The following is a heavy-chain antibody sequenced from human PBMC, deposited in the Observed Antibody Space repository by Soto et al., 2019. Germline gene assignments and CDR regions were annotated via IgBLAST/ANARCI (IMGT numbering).Heavy chain of an antibody. CDR1: GFTFSSYS. J-gene: IGHJ4*02. V-gene: IGHV3-21*01. Sequence: PGGSLRLSCAASGFTFSSYSMNWVRQAPGKGLEWVSSISSSSSYIYYADSVKGRFTISRDNAKNSLYLQMNSLRAEDTAVYYCARPGDYDFWSGYLWGQGTQVTVSS. D-gene: IGHD3-3*01. CDR3: ARPGDYDFWSGYL. CDR2: ISSSSSYI.